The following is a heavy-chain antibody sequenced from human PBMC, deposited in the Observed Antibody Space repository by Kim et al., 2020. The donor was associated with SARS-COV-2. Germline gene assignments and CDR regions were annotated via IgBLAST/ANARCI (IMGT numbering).Heavy chain of an antibody. Sequence: SETLSLTCTVSGYSISSGYYWGWIRQPPGKGLEWIGSIYHSGSTYYNPSLKSRVTISVDTSKNQFSLKLSSVTAADTAVYYCARRGRYGLHGHYWYFDLWGRGTLVTVSS. D-gene: IGHD5-18*01. CDR2: IYHSGST. V-gene: IGHV4-38-2*02. CDR1: GYSISSGYY. CDR3: ARRGRYGLHGHYWYFDL. J-gene: IGHJ2*01.